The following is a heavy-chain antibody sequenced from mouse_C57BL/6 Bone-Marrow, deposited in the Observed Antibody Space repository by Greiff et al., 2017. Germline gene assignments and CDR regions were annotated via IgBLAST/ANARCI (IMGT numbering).Heavy chain of an antibody. D-gene: IGHD1-1*01. Sequence: EVQVVESGPVLVKPGASVKMSCKASGYTFTDYYMNWVKQSHGKSLEWIGVINPYNGGTSYNQKFKGKATLTVDKSSSTAYMELNSLTSEDSAVYYCARVTTVVAPFAYWGQGTLVTVSA. CDR1: GYTFTDYY. CDR2: INPYNGGT. V-gene: IGHV1-19*01. J-gene: IGHJ3*01. CDR3: ARVTTVVAPFAY.